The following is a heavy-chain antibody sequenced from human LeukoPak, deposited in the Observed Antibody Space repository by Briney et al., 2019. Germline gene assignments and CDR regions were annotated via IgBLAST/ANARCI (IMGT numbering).Heavy chain of an antibody. Sequence: SETLSLTCTVSGGSISSSSYYWGWIRQPPGKGLEWIGSIYYSGSTYYNPSLKSRVTISVDTSKNQFSLKLSSVTAAGTAVYYCARIDGASRGGNDYWGQGTLVTVSS. J-gene: IGHJ4*02. CDR1: GGSISSSSYY. CDR3: ARIDGASRGGNDY. V-gene: IGHV4-39*07. D-gene: IGHD4-17*01. CDR2: IYYSGST.